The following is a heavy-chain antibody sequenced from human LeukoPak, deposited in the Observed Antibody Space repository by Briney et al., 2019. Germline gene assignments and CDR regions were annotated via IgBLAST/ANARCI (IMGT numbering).Heavy chain of an antibody. V-gene: IGHV2-5*01. CDR1: GFSLSTSGVG. CDR3: AHSTIRDWYQPVGDWFDP. Sequence: SGPTLVNPTQTLTLTCTFSGFSLSTSGVGVGWIRQPPGKALEWLALLYWNDDKRYSPSLKSRLTITKDTSKNQVVLTMTNMDPVDTATYYCAHSTIRDWYQPVGDWFDPWGQGTLVTVSS. D-gene: IGHD2-2*01. J-gene: IGHJ5*02. CDR2: LYWNDDK.